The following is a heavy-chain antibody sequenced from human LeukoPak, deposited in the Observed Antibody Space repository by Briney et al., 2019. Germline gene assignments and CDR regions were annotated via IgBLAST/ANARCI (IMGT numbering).Heavy chain of an antibody. CDR1: GFTFSSFE. J-gene: IGHJ4*02. CDR2: ISGSDNTI. D-gene: IGHD5-18*01. Sequence: GGSLRLSCAASGFTFSSFEMNWVRQAPGKGLEWISYISGSDNTIYYADSVKGRFTVSRDNAKNSLYLQMNSLRTEDTALYYCAKDIGIQLWKGFDYWGQGTLVTVSS. CDR3: AKDIGIQLWKGFDY. V-gene: IGHV3-48*03.